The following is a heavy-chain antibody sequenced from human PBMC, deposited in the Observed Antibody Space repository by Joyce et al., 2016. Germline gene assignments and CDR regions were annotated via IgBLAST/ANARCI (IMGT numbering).Heavy chain of an antibody. CDR2: IKGDGRST. J-gene: IGHJ4*02. Sequence: EVQLVESGGGLVQPGGSLRLSCAASGFTFGSYWMHWVRQAPGKGTVWVSRIKGDGRSTTYADSVKGRFTISRDNAKNTLYLQMNSLGAEDTAVYYCVRDTLGYNDGNLNGGWGQGTLVTVSS. D-gene: IGHD5-18*01. V-gene: IGHV3-74*01. CDR1: GFTFGSYW. CDR3: VRDTLGYNDGNLNGG.